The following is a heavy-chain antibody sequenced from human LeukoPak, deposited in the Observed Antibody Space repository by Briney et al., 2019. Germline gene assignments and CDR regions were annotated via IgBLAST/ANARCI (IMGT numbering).Heavy chain of an antibody. Sequence: GGSLRLSCAASGFTFSSYAMHWVRQAPGKGLEWVAVISYDGSNKYYADSVKGRFTLSRDNSKNTLYLQMNSLRAEDTAVYYCARESSSRGPGWFDPWGQGTLVTVSS. V-gene: IGHV3-30-3*01. D-gene: IGHD6-13*01. J-gene: IGHJ5*02. CDR3: ARESSSRGPGWFDP. CDR2: ISYDGSNK. CDR1: GFTFSSYA.